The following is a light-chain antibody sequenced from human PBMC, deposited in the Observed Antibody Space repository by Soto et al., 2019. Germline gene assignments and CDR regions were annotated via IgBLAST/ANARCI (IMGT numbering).Light chain of an antibody. CDR3: QQYFTSPLT. CDR2: GVS. Sequence: EVVLTQSPGTLSLSPGERATLSCRASQSVSSNYLAWYQQKPGQAPRLLIYGVSTRATGIPDRFSGSGSGTDFSLTISRLEPEDLALYYCQQYFTSPLTFGGGTKV. CDR1: QSVSSNY. V-gene: IGKV3-20*01. J-gene: IGKJ4*01.